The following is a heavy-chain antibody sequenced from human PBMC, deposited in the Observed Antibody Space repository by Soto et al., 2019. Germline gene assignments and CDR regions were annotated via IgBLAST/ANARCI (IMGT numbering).Heavy chain of an antibody. CDR2: INPSGGST. CDR3: SRDGWFSKTYRYYMGV. V-gene: IGHV1-46*03. Sequence: QVQLVQSGAEVKKPGASVKVSCKASGYTFTNYYIHWVRQAPGQGLEWMGMINPSGGSTTYAQKFQGRVTMTRDTSTSTVFMELNSLRSEDTAVYYCSRDGWFSKTYRYYMGVWGRGTTVTVSS. D-gene: IGHD6-19*01. CDR1: GYTFTNYY. J-gene: IGHJ6*03.